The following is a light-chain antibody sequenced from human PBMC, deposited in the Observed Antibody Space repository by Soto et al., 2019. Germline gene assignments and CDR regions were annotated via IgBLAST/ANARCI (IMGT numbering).Light chain of an antibody. V-gene: IGLV2-8*01. Sequence: QSVLTQPPSASGSPGQSVTISCTGTSSDVGGYNFVSWYQQHPGKAPKLIIYEVTQRPSGVPDRFSASKSGNTASLTVSGLQVEDEADYYCCLYLGGTSVFGGGTKLTVL. J-gene: IGLJ7*01. CDR1: SSDVGGYNF. CDR3: CLYLGGTSV. CDR2: EVT.